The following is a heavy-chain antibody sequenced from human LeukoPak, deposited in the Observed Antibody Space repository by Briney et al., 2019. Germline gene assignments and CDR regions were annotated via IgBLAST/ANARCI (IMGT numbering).Heavy chain of an antibody. CDR1: GFTFSSYA. Sequence: PGGFMRLSCAASGFTFSSYAMSWVRRAPGKGLEWVSAISGSGGSTYYADSVKGRFTISRDNSKNTLYLQMNSLRAEDTAVYYCAKDKRRAYGDFDYWGQGTLVTVSS. CDR2: ISGSGGST. D-gene: IGHD4-17*01. J-gene: IGHJ4*02. CDR3: AKDKRRAYGDFDY. V-gene: IGHV3-23*01.